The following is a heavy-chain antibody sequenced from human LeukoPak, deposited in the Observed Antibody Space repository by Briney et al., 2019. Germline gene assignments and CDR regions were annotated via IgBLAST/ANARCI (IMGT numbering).Heavy chain of an antibody. J-gene: IGHJ4*02. D-gene: IGHD4-23*01. CDR1: GGSISSGSYY. V-gene: IGHV4-61*02. CDR3: ARDWGVDYGGNSIYYFDY. Sequence: PSQTLSLTCTVSGGSISSGSYYWSWIRQPAGKGLEWIGRIYTSGSTNYNPSLKSRVTISVDTSKNQFSLKPSSVTAADTAVYYCARDWGVDYGGNSIYYFDYWGQGTLVTVSS. CDR2: IYTSGST.